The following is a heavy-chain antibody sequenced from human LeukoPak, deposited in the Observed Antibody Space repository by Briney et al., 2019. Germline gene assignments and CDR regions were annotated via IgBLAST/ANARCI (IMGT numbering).Heavy chain of an antibody. CDR2: IKQDGSEK. D-gene: IGHD6-13*01. CDR3: ARSLSSWYSISSDFDY. V-gene: IGHV3-7*03. CDR1: GFTFSSYW. Sequence: GGSLRLSCAASGFTFSSYWMSWVRQAPGKGLEWVANIKQDGSEKYYVDSVKGRFTISRDNAKNSLYLQMNSLRAEDTAVYYCARSLSSWYSISSDFDYWGQGTLVTVSS. J-gene: IGHJ4*02.